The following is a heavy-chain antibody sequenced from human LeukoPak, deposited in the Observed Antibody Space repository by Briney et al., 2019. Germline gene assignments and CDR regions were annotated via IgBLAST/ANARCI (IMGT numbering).Heavy chain of an antibody. J-gene: IGHJ3*02. V-gene: IGHV4-59*01. CDR2: IYYSGST. D-gene: IGHD1-26*01. CDR3: ARGGSIVGATPHDAFDI. Sequence: KPAETLSLTCTLSAAPITMYYWSWIRQPPGKGLEWIGYIYYSGSTNYNPSLKSRVAISVDTSKNQVSRRLTAVTAADTAVYYCARGGSIVGATPHDAFDIWGQGTVVTVS. CDR1: AAPITMYY.